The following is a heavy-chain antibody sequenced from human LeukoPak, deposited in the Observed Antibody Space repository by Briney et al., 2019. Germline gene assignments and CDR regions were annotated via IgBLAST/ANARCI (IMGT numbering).Heavy chain of an antibody. CDR2: ISAYNGNT. J-gene: IGHJ4*02. D-gene: IGHD4-17*01. Sequence: ASVKVFCKASGYTFTSYGISWVRQAPGQGLEWMGWISAYNGNTNYAQKLQGRVTMTTDTSTSTAYMELRSLRSDDTAVYYCARAESVPYLFDYWGQGTLVTVSS. CDR1: GYTFTSYG. CDR3: ARAESVPYLFDY. V-gene: IGHV1-18*01.